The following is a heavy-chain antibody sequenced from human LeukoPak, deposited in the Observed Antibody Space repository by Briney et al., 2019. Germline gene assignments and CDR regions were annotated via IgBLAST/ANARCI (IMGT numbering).Heavy chain of an antibody. CDR1: GFSISSGYF. CDR2: IFHSGRT. D-gene: IGHD3-10*01. CDR3: ASRYYYGSGSYNY. J-gene: IGHJ4*02. Sequence: SETLSLTCTVSGFSISSGYFWGWIRQPPGKGLEWIASIFHSGRTYYNPSLKSRVTISVDTSKNQFSLTLSSVTAADTAVYYCASRYYYGSGSYNYWGQGTLVTVSS. V-gene: IGHV4-38-2*02.